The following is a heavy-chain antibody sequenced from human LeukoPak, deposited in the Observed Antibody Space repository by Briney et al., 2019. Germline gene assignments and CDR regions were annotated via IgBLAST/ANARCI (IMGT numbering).Heavy chain of an antibody. J-gene: IGHJ3*02. CDR2: IYYSGST. CDR3: ARERGGFGVVMKGAFDI. Sequence: SQTLSLTCTVSGGSISSGGYYWSWIRQYPGKGLEWIGYIYYSGSTYYNPSLKSRVTISVDTSKNQFSLKLSSVTAADTAVYYCARERGGFGVVMKGAFDIWGQGTMVTVSS. V-gene: IGHV4-31*03. CDR1: GGSISSGGYY. D-gene: IGHD3-3*01.